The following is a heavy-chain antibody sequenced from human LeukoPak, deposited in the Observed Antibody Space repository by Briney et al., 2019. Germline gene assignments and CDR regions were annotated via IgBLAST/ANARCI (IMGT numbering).Heavy chain of an antibody. CDR1: GFTFSSYA. V-gene: IGHV3-23*01. CDR2: ISGSGGST. Sequence: GGSLRLSCAASGFTFSSYAMSWVRQAPGKGLEWVSAISGSGGSTYYADSVKGRFTISRDNSKDTLYLQMNSLRAEDTAVYYCAKAASYSSGWYYFDYWGQGTLVTVSS. D-gene: IGHD6-19*01. J-gene: IGHJ4*02. CDR3: AKAASYSSGWYYFDY.